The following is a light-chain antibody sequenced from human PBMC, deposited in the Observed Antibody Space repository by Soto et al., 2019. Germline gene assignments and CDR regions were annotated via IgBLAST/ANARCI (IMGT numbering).Light chain of an antibody. Sequence: DIQMTQSPSSVSASVGDRVTITCRASQGISSYLAWYQQRPGSAPKLLIYAASSLQSGVPSRFSGSGSGTDFTLTITSLQPEDFATYYCQQDNSFPLTFGPGTNVDFK. V-gene: IGKV1-12*01. CDR3: QQDNSFPLT. CDR1: QGISSY. J-gene: IGKJ3*01. CDR2: AAS.